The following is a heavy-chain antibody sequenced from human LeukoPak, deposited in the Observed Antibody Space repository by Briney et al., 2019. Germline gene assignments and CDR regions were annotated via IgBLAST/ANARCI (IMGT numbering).Heavy chain of an antibody. V-gene: IGHV1-46*01. CDR3: ARDPSPLSPSVVIAAAAHGGGY. CDR1: GYTFTSYY. J-gene: IGHJ4*02. CDR2: INPSGGST. D-gene: IGHD6-13*01. Sequence: GASVKVSCKASGYTFTSYYMHWVRQAPGQGLEWMGIINPSGGSTSYAQKFQGRVTMTRDTSTSTVYMELSSLRSEDTAVYYCARDPSPLSPSVVIAAAAHGGGYWGQGTLVTVSS.